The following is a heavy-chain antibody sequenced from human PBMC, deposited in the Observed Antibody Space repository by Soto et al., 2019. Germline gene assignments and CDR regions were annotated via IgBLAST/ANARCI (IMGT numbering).Heavy chain of an antibody. CDR3: ASRGSSWSSGMDV. D-gene: IGHD6-13*01. CDR1: GFTFSSYD. J-gene: IGHJ6*02. V-gene: IGHV3-13*01. Sequence: EVQLVESGGGLVQPGGSLRLSCAASGFTFSSYDMHWVRQATGKGLEWVSAIGTAGDTYYPGSVKGRFTISRENAKNSLYLQMNSLRAGNTAVYYCASRGSSWSSGMDVWGQVTTVTVSS. CDR2: IGTAGDT.